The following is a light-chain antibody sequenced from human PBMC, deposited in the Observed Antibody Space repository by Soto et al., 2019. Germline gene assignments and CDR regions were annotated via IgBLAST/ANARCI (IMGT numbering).Light chain of an antibody. CDR3: SSYTSSSTRV. CDR1: SSDVGGYNY. J-gene: IGLJ1*01. Sequence: QSALTQPASVSGSPGQSIAISCTGSSSDVGGYNYVSWYQQHPGKAPQLIIYEVTNRPSGVSNRFSASKSGNTASLTISGLQAEDEADYYCSSYTSSSTRVFGTGTKVTVL. V-gene: IGLV2-14*01. CDR2: EVT.